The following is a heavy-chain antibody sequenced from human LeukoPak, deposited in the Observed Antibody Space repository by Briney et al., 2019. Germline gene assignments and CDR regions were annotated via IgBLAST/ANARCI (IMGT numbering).Heavy chain of an antibody. V-gene: IGHV3-30*04. D-gene: IGHD5-18*01. CDR3: AKVTAMAIFDY. J-gene: IGHJ4*02. Sequence: GGSLRLSCAASGFTFSSYAMHWVRQAPGKGLEWVAVISYDGSNKYYADSVKGRFTISRDNSKNTLYLQMNSLRAEDTAVYYCAKVTAMAIFDYWGQGTLVTVSS. CDR1: GFTFSSYA. CDR2: ISYDGSNK.